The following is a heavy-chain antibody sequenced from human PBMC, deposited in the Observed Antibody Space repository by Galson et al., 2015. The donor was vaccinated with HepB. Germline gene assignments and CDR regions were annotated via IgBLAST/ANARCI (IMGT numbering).Heavy chain of an antibody. J-gene: IGHJ3*02. Sequence: SVKVPCKASGSTFTSYYMHWVRQAPGQGLEWMGIINPSGGSTSYAQKFQGRVTMTRDTSTSTVYMELSSLRSEDTAVYYCARVGEGDSSGFYAFDIWGQGTMVTVSS. CDR1: GSTFTSYY. CDR3: ARVGEGDSSGFYAFDI. CDR2: INPSGGST. V-gene: IGHV1-46*01. D-gene: IGHD3-22*01.